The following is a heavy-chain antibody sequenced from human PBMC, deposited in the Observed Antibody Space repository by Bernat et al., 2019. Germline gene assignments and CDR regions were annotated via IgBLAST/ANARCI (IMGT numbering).Heavy chain of an antibody. CDR1: GGTFSSYA. V-gene: IGHV1-69*04. CDR3: ARGRCSSTSGYRVGWFDP. CDR2: IIPILGIA. Sequence: QVQLVQSGAEVKKPGSSVKVSCKASGGTFSSYAISWVRQAPGQGLEWMGRIIPILGIANYAQKFQGRVTLTADKSTSTAYMELSSLRSEDTAVYYCARGRCSSTSGYRVGWFDPWGQGTLVKVSS. J-gene: IGHJ5*02. D-gene: IGHD2-2*01.